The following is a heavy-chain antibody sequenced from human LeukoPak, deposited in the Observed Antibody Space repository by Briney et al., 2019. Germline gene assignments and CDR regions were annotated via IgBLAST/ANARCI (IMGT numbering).Heavy chain of an antibody. Sequence: GGSLRLSCAASGFTFSSYSMNWVRQAPGKGLEWVSYISSSSSTIYYADSVKGRFTISRDNAKNSLYLQMNSLRAEDTAVYYCAREYCDYAREYPFDYWGQGTLVTVSS. CDR2: ISSSSSTI. V-gene: IGHV3-48*01. D-gene: IGHD4-17*01. CDR1: GFTFSSYS. CDR3: AREYCDYAREYPFDY. J-gene: IGHJ4*02.